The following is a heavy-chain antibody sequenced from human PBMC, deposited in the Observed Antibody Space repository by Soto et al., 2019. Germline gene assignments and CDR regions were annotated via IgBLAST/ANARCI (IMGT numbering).Heavy chain of an antibody. V-gene: IGHV1-18*01. J-gene: IGHJ6*01. CDR1: GYIFTNYD. CDR2: VSGYTGNT. Sequence: QVQLVQSETEVKKPGASVKVSCKASGYIFTNYDITWVRQAPGQGLEWMGWVSGYTGNTKYAQKFQDRVTMTTDTSTSTVYMELRSLRSDDTAVYYCARFGSAPYYHYGVDVW. D-gene: IGHD3-10*01. CDR3: ARFGSAPYYHYGVDV.